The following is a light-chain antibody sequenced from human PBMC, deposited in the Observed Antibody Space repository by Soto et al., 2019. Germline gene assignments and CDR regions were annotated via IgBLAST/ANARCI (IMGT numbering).Light chain of an antibody. CDR2: DVS. Sequence: QSALTQPRSVSGSPGQSVTISCTGTSSDVGGYNYVSWYRQHPGKAPKLMIYDVSQRPSGVPDRFSGSKSGNTASLTISGLRDEDEADYYCCSYAGSHFLFGGGTKLTVL. CDR3: CSYAGSHFL. CDR1: SSDVGGYNY. V-gene: IGLV2-11*01. J-gene: IGLJ2*01.